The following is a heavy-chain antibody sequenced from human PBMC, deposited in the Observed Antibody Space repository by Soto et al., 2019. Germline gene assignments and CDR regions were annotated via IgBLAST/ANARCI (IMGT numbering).Heavy chain of an antibody. CDR2: LRHTATNL. V-gene: IGHV3-23*01. J-gene: IGHJ4*02. CDR1: GFPFSSIA. D-gene: IGHD5-12*01. Sequence: EVHLSESGGGLVQPGGSLGPPVAASGFPFSSIAMSWVGQAPGKGLQWVSALRHTATNLFYADSVRARFTISRDNSKNTLSLQMNSLRAEDTAIYYCVKSAGDQWMFDYWGQGVLVTVSS. CDR3: VKSAGDQWMFDY.